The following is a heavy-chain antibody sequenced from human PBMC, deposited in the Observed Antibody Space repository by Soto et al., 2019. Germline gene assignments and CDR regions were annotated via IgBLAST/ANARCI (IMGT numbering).Heavy chain of an antibody. CDR3: AKVREYYDSSGYLRDYYYGMDV. CDR2: ISYDGSNK. V-gene: IGHV3-30*18. CDR1: GFTFSSYG. Sequence: GGSLRLSCAASGFTFSSYGMRWVRQAPGKGLEWVAVISYDGSNKYYADSVKGRFTISRDNSKNTLYLQMNSLRAEDTAVYYCAKVREYYDSSGYLRDYYYGMDVWGQGTMVTVSS. D-gene: IGHD3-22*01. J-gene: IGHJ6*02.